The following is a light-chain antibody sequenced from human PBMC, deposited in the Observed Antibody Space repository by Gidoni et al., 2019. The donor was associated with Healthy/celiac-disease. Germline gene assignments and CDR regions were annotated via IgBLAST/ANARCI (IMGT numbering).Light chain of an antibody. J-gene: IGKJ1*01. CDR1: QSISSY. V-gene: IGKV1-39*01. CDR2: AAS. CDR3: QQSYSTPPWT. Sequence: DIQMTQSPSSLSASVGERVTITCRASQSISSYLNWYQQKPGKAPKLLIYAASSLQSGVPSRFSGSGSGTDFTLTISSLQPEDFATYYCQQSYSTPPWTFXQXTKVXI.